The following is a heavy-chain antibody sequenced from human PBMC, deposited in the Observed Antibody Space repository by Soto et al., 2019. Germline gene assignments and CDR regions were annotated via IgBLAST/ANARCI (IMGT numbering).Heavy chain of an antibody. Sequence: SLRLSCAASVFTLSSYAMHRFRQAPGKGLEWVAVISYDGSNKYYADSVKGRFTISRDNSKNTLYLQMNSLRAEDTAVYYCARDGKYYYDSSGRDAFDIWGQGTMVTVSS. D-gene: IGHD3-22*01. CDR1: VFTLSSYA. CDR3: ARDGKYYYDSSGRDAFDI. V-gene: IGHV3-30-3*01. J-gene: IGHJ3*02. CDR2: ISYDGSNK.